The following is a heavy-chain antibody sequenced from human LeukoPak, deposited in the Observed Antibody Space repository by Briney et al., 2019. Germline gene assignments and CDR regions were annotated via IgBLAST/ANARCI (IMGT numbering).Heavy chain of an antibody. CDR1: GGSISSYY. V-gene: IGHV4-4*07. J-gene: IGHJ6*02. Sequence: SETLSLTCTVSGGSISSYYWSWIRQPAGKGLEWIGRIYTSGSTNYNPSLKSRVTMSVDTSKNQFSLKLSFVTAADTAVYYCARDRKVVAASYYYGMDVWGQGTTVTVSS. D-gene: IGHD2-15*01. CDR3: ARDRKVVAASYYYGMDV. CDR2: IYTSGST.